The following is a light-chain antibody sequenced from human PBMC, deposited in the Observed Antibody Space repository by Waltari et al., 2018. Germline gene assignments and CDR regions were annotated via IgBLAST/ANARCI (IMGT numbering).Light chain of an antibody. CDR2: GAS. CDR3: QQYSSSPLT. J-gene: IGKJ3*01. V-gene: IGKV3-20*01. CDR1: QSVNNY. Sequence: EIVLTQSPGTLSLSPGERATLSCRASQSVNNYLAWFQQKPGQAPRLRIHGASSRATGIPDRISGSGSGTDFTLTISGLEPQDFAVYYCQQYSSSPLTFGPGTEVDIK.